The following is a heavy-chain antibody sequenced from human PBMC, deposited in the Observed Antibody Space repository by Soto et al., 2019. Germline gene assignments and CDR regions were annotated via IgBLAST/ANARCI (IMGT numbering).Heavy chain of an antibody. D-gene: IGHD1-26*01. CDR2: IYYSGST. CDR3: ARRYCGNFDY. V-gene: IGHV4-59*01. Sequence: PSETLSLTCTVSGGSINNYYWSWIRQPPGKGLEWIGYIYYSGSTNYNPSLKSRVTISVDTSKNQFSLKLSSVTAADTAVYYCARRYCGNFDYWGQGTLVTVSS. J-gene: IGHJ4*02. CDR1: GGSINNYY.